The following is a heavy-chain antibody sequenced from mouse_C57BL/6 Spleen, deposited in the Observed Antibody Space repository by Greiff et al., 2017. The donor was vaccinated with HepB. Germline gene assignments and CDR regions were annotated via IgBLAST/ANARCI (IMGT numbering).Heavy chain of an antibody. D-gene: IGHD2-4*01. J-gene: IGHJ1*03. V-gene: IGHV1-82*01. CDR1: GYAFSSSW. Sequence: VKLQQSGPELVKPGASVKISCKASGYAFSSSWMNWVKQRPGKGLEWIGRIYPGDGDTNYNGKFKGKATLTADKSSSTSYMQLSSLTSEDSAVYFCARGGDYDTIFWYFYVWGTGTTVTVSS. CDR3: ARGGDYDTIFWYFYV. CDR2: IYPGDGDT.